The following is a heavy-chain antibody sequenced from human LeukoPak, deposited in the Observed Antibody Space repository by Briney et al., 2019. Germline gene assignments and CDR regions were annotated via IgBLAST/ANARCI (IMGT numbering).Heavy chain of an antibody. CDR3: ATDTVAAHFFDY. J-gene: IGHJ4*02. D-gene: IGHD6-19*01. V-gene: IGHV1-69*04. CDR1: GGTFSSYA. Sequence: ASVKVSCKASGGTFSSYAISWVRQAPGQGLEWMGRIIPILGIANYAQKFQGRVTITADKSTSTAYMELSSLRSEDTAVYYCATDTVAAHFFDYWGQGTLVTVSS. CDR2: IIPILGIA.